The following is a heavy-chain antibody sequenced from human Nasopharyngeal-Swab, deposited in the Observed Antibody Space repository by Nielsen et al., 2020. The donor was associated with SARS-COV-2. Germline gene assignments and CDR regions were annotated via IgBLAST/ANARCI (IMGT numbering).Heavy chain of an antibody. V-gene: IGHV1-46*01. CDR2: INPSGGST. CDR1: GYTFTSYY. Sequence: ASVKVSCKASGYTFTSYYMHWVRQAPGQGLEWMGIINPSGGSTSYAQKFQGRVTMTTDTSTSTAYMELRSLRSDDTAVYYCARDQGQLVVDAFDIWGQGTMVTVSS. D-gene: IGHD6-6*01. J-gene: IGHJ3*02. CDR3: ARDQGQLVVDAFDI.